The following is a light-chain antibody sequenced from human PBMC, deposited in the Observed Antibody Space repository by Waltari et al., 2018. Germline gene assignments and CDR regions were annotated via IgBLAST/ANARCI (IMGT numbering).Light chain of an antibody. CDR1: QYVNIH. CDR3: QQYNDWPRT. CDR2: AAS. Sequence: EVVMTQSPATLSVSPGESATLSCRASQYVNIHLDWYQQKPGQAPRLLIYAASTRATGVPASFSGSGSGTDFTLTISSLQSEDFAVYYCQQYNDWPRTFGLGTKVEIK. J-gene: IGKJ1*01. V-gene: IGKV3-15*01.